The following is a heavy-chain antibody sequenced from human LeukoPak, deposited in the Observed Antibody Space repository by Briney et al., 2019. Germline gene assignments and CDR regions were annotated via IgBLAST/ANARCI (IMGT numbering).Heavy chain of an antibody. CDR1: GGSFSGYY. Sequence: SETLSLTCAVYGGSFSGYYGSWIRQPPGKGLEWIGEINHSGSTNYNPSLKSRVTISVDTSKNQFSLKLSSVTAADTAVYFCARGSGSYYISYYYYGMDVWGQGTTVTVSS. CDR2: INHSGST. CDR3: ARGSGSYYISYYYYGMDV. D-gene: IGHD3-10*01. V-gene: IGHV4-34*01. J-gene: IGHJ6*02.